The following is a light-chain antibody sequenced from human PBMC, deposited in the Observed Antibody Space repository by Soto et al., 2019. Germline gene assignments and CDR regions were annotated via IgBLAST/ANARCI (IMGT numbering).Light chain of an antibody. CDR2: DAS. V-gene: IGKV3-11*01. Sequence: EIVLTQSPATLSLSPGERATLSCRASQSVSSYLAWYQQKPGQAPRLLIYDASNRATGIPARFSGSGSGTDFILTISSLEHEDFAVYYCQQRSNWPRYTFGQGTTLEIK. CDR3: QQRSNWPRYT. CDR1: QSVSSY. J-gene: IGKJ2*01.